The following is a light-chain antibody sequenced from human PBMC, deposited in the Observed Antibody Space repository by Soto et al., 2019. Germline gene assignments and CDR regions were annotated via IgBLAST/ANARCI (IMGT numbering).Light chain of an antibody. Sequence: EIVMTQSPATLSVSPGERATLSCRASQSVSSXLAWYQQKPGQAPRLLIYGASTRATGIPARFSGSGSGTEFTLTISSLQSEDFAVYYCQQYNNWPPGTFGQGTKVEIK. CDR3: QQYNNWPPGT. V-gene: IGKV3-15*01. CDR1: QSVSSX. J-gene: IGKJ1*01. CDR2: GAS.